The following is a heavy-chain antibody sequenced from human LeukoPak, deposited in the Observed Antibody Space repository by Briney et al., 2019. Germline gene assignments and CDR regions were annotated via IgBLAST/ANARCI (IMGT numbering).Heavy chain of an antibody. CDR1: GFTFSSYS. V-gene: IGHV3-48*01. Sequence: GGSLRLSCAASGFTFSSYSMNWVRQAPGKGLEWVSYISSSTIYYADSVKGRFTISRDNAKNSLYLQMNSLRAEDTAVYYCARLGLYGSGGYRHRNNWFDPWGQGTLVTVSS. CDR3: ARLGLYGSGGYRHRNNWFDP. CDR2: ISSSTI. J-gene: IGHJ5*02. D-gene: IGHD3-10*01.